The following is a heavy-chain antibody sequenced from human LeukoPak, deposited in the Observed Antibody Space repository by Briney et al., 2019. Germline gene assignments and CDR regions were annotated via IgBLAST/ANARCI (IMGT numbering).Heavy chain of an antibody. CDR3: ATYWGSPYNWFDP. V-gene: IGHV1-24*01. CDR1: GDTLTELS. Sequence: ASVKVSCKVSGDTLTELSMHWVRQAPGKGLKGRGGFDALDGETIYAQKFQARVTMTEDTSTDTAYMELSSLRSEDTAVYYCATYWGSPYNWFDPWGQGTLVTVSS. J-gene: IGHJ5*02. CDR2: FDALDGET. D-gene: IGHD3-16*01.